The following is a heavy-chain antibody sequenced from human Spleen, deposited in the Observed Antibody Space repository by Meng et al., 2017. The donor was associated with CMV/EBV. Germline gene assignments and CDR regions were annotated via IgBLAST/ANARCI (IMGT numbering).Heavy chain of an antibody. D-gene: IGHD4-17*01. V-gene: IGHV1-69-2*01. CDR1: QYNFTDHY. CDR2: VDPEDGET. CDR3: TTLSRMTTVTTADY. J-gene: IGHJ4*02. Sequence: KVSQYNFTDHYMHWVQQAPGKGLEWMGLVDPEDGETIYAEKFQGRVTITADTSTDTAYMELSSLRSEDTAVYYCTTLSRMTTVTTADYWGQGTLVTVSS.